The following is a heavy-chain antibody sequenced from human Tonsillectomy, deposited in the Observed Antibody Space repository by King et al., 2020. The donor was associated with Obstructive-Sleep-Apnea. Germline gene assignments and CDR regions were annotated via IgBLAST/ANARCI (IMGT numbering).Heavy chain of an antibody. CDR1: GGTLDNFV. Sequence: VQLVESGPEVKTPGSSVKVSCKASGGTLDNFVIIWVRQAPGQGLEWMGGVIPFFVTSNYAQRFQGRVTITAAPSTTTAYMELTSLRSEDTAVYYCARAYFDTSSSSPGKWYFDLWGRGTLVTVSS. J-gene: IGHJ2*01. CDR2: VIPFFVTS. D-gene: IGHD3-22*01. CDR3: ARAYFDTSSSSPGKWYFDL. V-gene: IGHV1-69*01.